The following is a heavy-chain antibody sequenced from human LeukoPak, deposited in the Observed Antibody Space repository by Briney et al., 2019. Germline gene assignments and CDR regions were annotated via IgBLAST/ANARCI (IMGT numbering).Heavy chain of an antibody. Sequence: GGSLRLSCAASGFTFSSYGMHWVRQAPGKGLEWVAVISYDGSNKYYADSVKGRFTISRDNSKNTLYLQMNSLRAEDTAVYYCARDKDSYGPAFDYWGQGTLVTVSS. CDR3: ARDKDSYGPAFDY. D-gene: IGHD5-18*01. CDR2: ISYDGSNK. V-gene: IGHV3-30*03. J-gene: IGHJ4*02. CDR1: GFTFSSYG.